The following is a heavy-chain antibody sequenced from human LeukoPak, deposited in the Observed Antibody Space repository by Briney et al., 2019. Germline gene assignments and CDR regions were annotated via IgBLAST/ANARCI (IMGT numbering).Heavy chain of an antibody. J-gene: IGHJ5*02. V-gene: IGHV4-59*08. D-gene: IGHD2-15*01. CDR3: ARYSWSASTPGSWFDP. CDR2: IYNNGNN. CDR1: GGSVSSYF. Sequence: SSETLSLTCTVSGGSVSSYFLSWIRQPPGKGLEWIGYIYNNGNNNYNPSLKSRISISVDTSKNQISLKLSSVTAADTALYYCARYSWSASTPGSWFDPWGQGTLVTVSS.